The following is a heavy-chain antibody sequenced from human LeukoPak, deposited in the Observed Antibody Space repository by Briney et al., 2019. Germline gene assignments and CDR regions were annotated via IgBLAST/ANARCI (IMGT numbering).Heavy chain of an antibody. CDR2: INPTGGST. J-gene: IGHJ3*02. V-gene: IGHV1-46*01. CDR3: ARGRATSHAFDI. Sequence: ASVKVSCKASGYTFTKYYIHWVRQAPGQGLEWMGIINPTGGSTTYAQNFQGRLTVTRDMSTSTVYMELSSLRSEDTAVYYCARGRATSHAFDIWGQGTMVTVSS. D-gene: IGHD1-26*01. CDR1: GYTFTKYY.